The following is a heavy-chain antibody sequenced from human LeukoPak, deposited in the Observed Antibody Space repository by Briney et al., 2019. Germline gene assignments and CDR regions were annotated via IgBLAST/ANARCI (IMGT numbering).Heavy chain of an antibody. D-gene: IGHD2/OR15-2a*01. CDR1: GFTFSSYA. V-gene: IGHV3-23*01. CDR2: ISGSGGST. Sequence: GGSLRLSCAASGFTFSSYAMSWVRQAPGKGPEWVSAISGSGGSTYYADSVKGRFTISRDNSKNTLFLQMNSLRAEDTAVYFCAKADDSTNYNPFDYWGQGTLVTVSS. J-gene: IGHJ4*02. CDR3: AKADDSTNYNPFDY.